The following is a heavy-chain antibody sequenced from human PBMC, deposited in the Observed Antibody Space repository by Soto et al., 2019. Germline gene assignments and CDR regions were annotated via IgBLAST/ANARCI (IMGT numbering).Heavy chain of an antibody. Sequence: QVQLQQWGAGLLKPSETLSLTCAVYGGSFSGYYWSWLRQPPGKGLEWIGEINHSGDANYNPSLKSRVTISIDTSKNQFSVRLSSVTVADTAMYYCARRLIAAAGTGETIDYWGQRTLVTVSS. CDR2: INHSGDA. CDR1: GGSFSGYY. D-gene: IGHD6-13*01. J-gene: IGHJ4*02. CDR3: ARRLIAAAGTGETIDY. V-gene: IGHV4-34*01.